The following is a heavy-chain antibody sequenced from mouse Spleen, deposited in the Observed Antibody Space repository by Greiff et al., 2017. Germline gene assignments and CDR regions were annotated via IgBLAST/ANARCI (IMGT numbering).Heavy chain of an antibody. Sequence: EVQLVESGGGLVKPGGSLKLSCAASGFTFSDYYMYWVRQTPEKRLEWVATISAGGSYTYYPDRVKGRFTISRDKAKKNLYLQMSSLKSKDTAMYYCARGGHYYFDYWGQGTTLTVSS. CDR2: ISAGGSYT. CDR1: GFTFSDYY. CDR3: ARGGHYYFDY. D-gene: IGHD2-13*01. J-gene: IGHJ2*01. V-gene: IGHV5-4*02.